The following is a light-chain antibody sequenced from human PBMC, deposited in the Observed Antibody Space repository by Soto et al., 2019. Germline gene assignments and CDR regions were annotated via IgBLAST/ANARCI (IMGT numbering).Light chain of an antibody. J-gene: IGKJ1*01. V-gene: IGKV3-20*01. CDR2: GAS. CDR1: QSVSSSF. CDR3: QKYGSSPWK. Sequence: IVLTHSPVALSLPPVERATLSCRASQSVSSSFLAWYQQKPGQAPRLLIYGASSRATGIPDRFSGSGSGTDFTLTISRLEPEDFAVYYCQKYGSSPWKCGQGTKGDIK.